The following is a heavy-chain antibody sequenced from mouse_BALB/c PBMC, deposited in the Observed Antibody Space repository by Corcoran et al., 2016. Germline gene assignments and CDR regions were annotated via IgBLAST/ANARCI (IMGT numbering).Heavy chain of an antibody. Sequence: EVQLQQSGAELVKPGASVKLSCTASGFNIKDTYMHWVKQRPEQGLEWIGRIDPANGNTKYDPKLQGKATITADTSSNTAYLQLSSLTSDDTAVDYCASWDWYFDVWGAGTTVTGSS. J-gene: IGHJ1*01. CDR3: ASWDWYFDV. CDR2: IDPANGNT. V-gene: IGHV14-3*02. CDR1: GFNIKDTY. D-gene: IGHD4-1*01.